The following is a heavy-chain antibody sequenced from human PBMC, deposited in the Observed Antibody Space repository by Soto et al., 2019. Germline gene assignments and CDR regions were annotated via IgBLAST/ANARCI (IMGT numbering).Heavy chain of an antibody. Sequence: ASVKVSCKASGYTFTSYGISWVRQAPGQGLEWMGRIIPILGIANYAQKFQGRVTITADKSTSTAYMELSSLRSEDTAVYYCARDLEGAMVGYWGQGTLVTVS. J-gene: IGHJ4*02. CDR2: IIPILGIA. D-gene: IGHD5-18*01. CDR1: GYTFTSYG. CDR3: ARDLEGAMVGY. V-gene: IGHV1-69*04.